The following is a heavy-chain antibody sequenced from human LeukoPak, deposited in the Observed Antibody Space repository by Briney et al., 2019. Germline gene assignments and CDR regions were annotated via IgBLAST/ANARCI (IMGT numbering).Heavy chain of an antibody. J-gene: IGHJ4*02. CDR2: IYYSGST. V-gene: IGHV4-39*07. CDR1: GGSISSSSYY. Sequence: SETLSLTCTVSGGSISSSSYYWGWIRQPPGKGLEWIGSIYYSGSTYYNPSLKSRVTISVDTSKNQFSLKLSSVTAADTAVYYCARSLRRAYYYDSSGFSYWGQGTLVTVSS. CDR3: ARSLRRAYYYDSSGFSY. D-gene: IGHD3-22*01.